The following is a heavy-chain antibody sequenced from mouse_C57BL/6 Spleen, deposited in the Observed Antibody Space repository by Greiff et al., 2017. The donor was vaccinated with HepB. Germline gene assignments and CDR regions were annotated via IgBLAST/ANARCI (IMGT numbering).Heavy chain of an antibody. D-gene: IGHD3-2*02. J-gene: IGHJ1*03. Sequence: VQLQQSGPELVKPGASVKISCKASGYAFSSSWMNWVKQRPGKGLEWIGRIYPGDGDTNYNGKFKGKATLTADKSSSTAYMQLSSLTSADSAVYFCAGQRRPLYFDVWGTGTTVTVSS. CDR2: IYPGDGDT. V-gene: IGHV1-82*01. CDR1: GYAFSSSW. CDR3: AGQRRPLYFDV.